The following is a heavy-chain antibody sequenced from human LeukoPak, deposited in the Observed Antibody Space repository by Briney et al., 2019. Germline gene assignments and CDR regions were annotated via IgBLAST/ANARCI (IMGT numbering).Heavy chain of an antibody. CDR1: GFTFSSYS. V-gene: IGHV3-21*01. D-gene: IGHD3-22*01. CDR2: ISSSSSYI. Sequence: GGSLRLSCAASGFTFSSYSRNWVRQAPGKGLEWVSSISSSSSYIYYADSVKGRFTISRDNAKNSLYLQMDSLRAEDTAVYYCARDMVYYDSSGYYSSWGQGTLVTVSS. CDR3: ARDMVYYDSSGYYSS. J-gene: IGHJ4*02.